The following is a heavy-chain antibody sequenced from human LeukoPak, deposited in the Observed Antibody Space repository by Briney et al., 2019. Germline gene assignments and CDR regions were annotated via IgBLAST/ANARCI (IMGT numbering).Heavy chain of an antibody. CDR3: ARAGRCYYDY. D-gene: IGHD3-22*01. Sequence: SQTLSLTCAISGDSVSSNSATWHWIRQSPSRGLEWLARTYFRSKWIYDYAPSLKSRLTISPDASKNQFALQLNSVTPEDTAVYFCARAGRCYYDYWGQGTLATVSS. CDR1: GDSVSSNSAT. CDR2: TYFRSKWIY. J-gene: IGHJ4*02. V-gene: IGHV6-1*01.